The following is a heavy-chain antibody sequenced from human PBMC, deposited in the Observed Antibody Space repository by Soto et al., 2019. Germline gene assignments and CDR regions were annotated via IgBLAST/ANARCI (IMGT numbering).Heavy chain of an antibody. CDR2: IYPGDSDT. CDR3: ARNQMYYDILTGPDGMDV. CDR1: GYSFTSYW. J-gene: IGHJ6*02. D-gene: IGHD3-9*01. Sequence: PGESLKISCKGSGYSFTSYWIGWVRQMPGKGLEWMGIIYPGDSDTRHSPSFQGQVTISADKSISTAYLQWSSLKASDTAMYYCARNQMYYDILTGPDGMDVWGQGTTVTVSS. V-gene: IGHV5-51*01.